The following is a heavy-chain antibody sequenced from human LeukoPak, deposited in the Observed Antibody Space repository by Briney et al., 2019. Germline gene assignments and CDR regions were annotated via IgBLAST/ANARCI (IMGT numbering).Heavy chain of an antibody. CDR1: GFTFTMFG. Sequence: GGSLRPSCAASGFTFTMFGMNWVRQAPGKGPEWISYIDGHSGIIYYADSVQGRFTISRDNAKDSVFLQMNGLRVDDTAVYYCARTYDFGRGPPGDAFDNWGPGTLVIVPS. CDR2: IDGHSGII. J-gene: IGHJ3*02. CDR3: ARTYDFGRGPPGDAFDN. D-gene: IGHD3-3*01. V-gene: IGHV3-48*01.